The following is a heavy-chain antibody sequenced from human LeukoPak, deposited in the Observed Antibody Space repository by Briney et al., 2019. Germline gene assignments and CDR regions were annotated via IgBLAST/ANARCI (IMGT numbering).Heavy chain of an antibody. Sequence: GGSLRLSCAASGFTFSTYGMLWVRQAPGKGLEWVAFIRYDGSNKYYTDSVKGRFTISRDNSKNTLYLQMNSLRAEDTAVYYCAPSTYSSWYSDYWGQGALVTVSS. D-gene: IGHD6-6*01. J-gene: IGHJ4*02. CDR1: GFTFSTYG. CDR2: IRYDGSNK. CDR3: APSTYSSWYSDY. V-gene: IGHV3-30*02.